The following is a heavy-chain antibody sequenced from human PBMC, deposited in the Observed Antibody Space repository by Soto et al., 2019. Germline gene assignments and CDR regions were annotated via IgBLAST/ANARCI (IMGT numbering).Heavy chain of an antibody. D-gene: IGHD3-9*01. CDR1: GFTFSSYA. V-gene: IGHV3-23*01. CDR3: AKGGMLRYFDWSIRGYFDL. CDR2: ISGSGGRT. J-gene: IGHJ2*01. Sequence: HPGGSLRLSCAASGFTFSSYAMSWVRQAPGKGLEWVSAISGSGGRTYYADSVKGRFTISRDNSKNTLYLQMNSLRAEDTAVYYCAKGGMLRYFDWSIRGYFDLWGRGTLVTVSS.